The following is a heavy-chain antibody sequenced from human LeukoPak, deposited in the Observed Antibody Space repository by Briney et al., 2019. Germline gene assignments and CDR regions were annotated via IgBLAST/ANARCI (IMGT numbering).Heavy chain of an antibody. CDR2: ISGSGGST. J-gene: IGHJ4*02. CDR1: GFTFSSYS. V-gene: IGHV3-23*01. D-gene: IGHD3-9*01. Sequence: GGSLRLSCAASGFTFSSYSMSWVRQAPGRGLEWVSAISGSGGSTYYADSVKGRYTNSRDNHKHTLYLQMNSLRAEDTAVYYCAKGDYDILTGYYPVDYWGQGTLVTVSS. CDR3: AKGDYDILTGYYPVDY.